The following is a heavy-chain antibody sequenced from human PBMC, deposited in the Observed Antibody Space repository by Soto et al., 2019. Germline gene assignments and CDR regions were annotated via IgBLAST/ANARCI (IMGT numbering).Heavy chain of an antibody. CDR2: FDPEDGET. V-gene: IGHV1-24*01. CDR3: ATKGRVAARIAPNDAFDI. J-gene: IGHJ3*02. CDR1: GYTLTELS. D-gene: IGHD2-15*01. Sequence: GASVKVSCKVSGYTLTELSMHWVRQAPGKGLEWMGGFDPEDGETIYTQKFQGRVTMTEDTSTDTAYMELSSLRSEDTAVYYCATKGRVAARIAPNDAFDIWGQGTMVTVS.